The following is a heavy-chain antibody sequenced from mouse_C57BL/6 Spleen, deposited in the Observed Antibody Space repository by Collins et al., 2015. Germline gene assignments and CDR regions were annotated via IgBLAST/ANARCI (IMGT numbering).Heavy chain of an antibody. V-gene: IGHV2-9*01. CDR3: AKRYYGP. D-gene: IGHD2-1*01. J-gene: IGHJ2*01. Sequence: VIWGGGSTNYNSALMSRLSISKDNSKSQVFLKMNSLQTDDTAMYYCAKRYYGPWGQGTTLTVSS. CDR2: IWGGGST.